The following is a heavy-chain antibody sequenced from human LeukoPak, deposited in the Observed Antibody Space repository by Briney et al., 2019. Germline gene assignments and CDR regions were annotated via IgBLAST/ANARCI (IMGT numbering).Heavy chain of an antibody. D-gene: IGHD4-11*01. J-gene: IGHJ3*02. V-gene: IGHV4-59*01. CDR2: IYYSGTT. CDR1: GGSISSYY. CDR3: ARTESTTIAFDI. Sequence: SETLSLTCTVSGGSISSYYWSWIRQPPGKGLEWIGYIYYSGTTNYNPSLKSRVTISVDTSKNQFSLKLSSVTAADTAVYYCARTESTTIAFDIWGQGTMVTVSS.